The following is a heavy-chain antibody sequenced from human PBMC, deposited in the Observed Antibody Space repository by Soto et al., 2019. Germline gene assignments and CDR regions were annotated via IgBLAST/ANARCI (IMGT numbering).Heavy chain of an antibody. Sequence: DVQLVESGGGLVQPGRSLRLSCIASGFTFGAYAMSWVRQAPGKGLEWVGFTRGKAYGGTTEYAASVQGRFTISRDDSKSIAYLQMNSLKTEDTAVYFCTSGQSCRYETSPPYFDYWGPGTQVTVSS. V-gene: IGHV3-49*04. CDR3: TSGQSCRYETSPPYFDY. CDR2: TRGKAYGGTT. D-gene: IGHD3-16*02. CDR1: GFTFGAYA. J-gene: IGHJ4*02.